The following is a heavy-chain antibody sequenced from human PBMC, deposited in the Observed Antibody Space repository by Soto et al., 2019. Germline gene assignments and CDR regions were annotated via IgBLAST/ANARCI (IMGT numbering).Heavy chain of an antibody. CDR1: GDSVSSKSAA. V-gene: IGHV6-1*01. CDR2: TYYRSKWYN. Sequence: SQTLSLTCAISGDSVSSKSAAWNWIRQPPSRGLEWLGRTYYRSKWYNEFAVSVKSRITVNPDTSKNQFSLQLSSVTPEDTAVYYCARTASVFDYWGQGTQVTVSS. J-gene: IGHJ4*02. CDR3: ARTASVFDY.